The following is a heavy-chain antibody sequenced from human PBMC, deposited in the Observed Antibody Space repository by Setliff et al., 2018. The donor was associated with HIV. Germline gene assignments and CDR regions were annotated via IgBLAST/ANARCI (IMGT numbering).Heavy chain of an antibody. CDR1: GFTFSNSW. Sequence: GGSLRLSCVASGFTFSNSWMNWVRQAPGKGLEWVANIKPDGSDQYYVDSVKGRFTIFRDNTKDSLYLQMSSLRAEDTAVYYCTKPTTVVTSYYFDSWGQGTQVTVS. CDR2: IKPDGSDQ. CDR3: TKPTTVVTSYYFDS. J-gene: IGHJ4*02. V-gene: IGHV3-7*01. D-gene: IGHD4-17*01.